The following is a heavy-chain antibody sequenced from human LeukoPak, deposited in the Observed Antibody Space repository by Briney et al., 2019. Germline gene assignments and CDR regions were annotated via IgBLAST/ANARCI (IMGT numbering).Heavy chain of an antibody. V-gene: IGHV1-69*04. Sequence: SVKVSCKASGGTFSSYAISWVRQAPGQGLEWMGRIIPIFGIANYAQKFQGRVTITADKSTSTAYMELSSLRSEDTAVYYCAREVGGYFQYNWFDPWGQGTLVTVSS. CDR1: GGTFSSYA. CDR2: IIPIFGIA. J-gene: IGHJ5*02. CDR3: AREVGGYFQYNWFDP. D-gene: IGHD2-21*01.